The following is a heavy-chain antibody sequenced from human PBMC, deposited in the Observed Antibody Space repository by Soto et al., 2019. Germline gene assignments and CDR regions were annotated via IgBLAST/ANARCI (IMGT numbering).Heavy chain of an antibody. V-gene: IGHV3-23*01. Sequence: EVQLLESGGGLVQPGGSLRLSCAASGFTFSSYAMSWVRQAPGKGLEWVSAISGSGGSTYYADSVKGRFTISRDNSKNTLYLQMNSLRAEDTAVYYCAKWELGYCSSTSCYKGQYYYYMDVWGKGTTVTVSS. D-gene: IGHD2-2*02. CDR3: AKWELGYCSSTSCYKGQYYYYMDV. J-gene: IGHJ6*03. CDR2: ISGSGGST. CDR1: GFTFSSYA.